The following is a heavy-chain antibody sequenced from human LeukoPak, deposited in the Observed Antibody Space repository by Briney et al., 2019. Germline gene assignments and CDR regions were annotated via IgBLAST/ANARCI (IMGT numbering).Heavy chain of an antibody. D-gene: IGHD1-26*01. V-gene: IGHV3-15*01. CDR1: GFTFTNAW. CDR2: IKSKGAGETT. CDR3: IAERGTYYVY. J-gene: IGHJ4*02. Sequence: GGSLRLSCAASGFTFTNAWMSWVRQAPGRGLEWVGRIKSKGAGETTDYPGSVKGRFIISRDDSKNTVYLQMNSLKSKDTAVYYCIAERGTYYVYWGQGTLVTVSS.